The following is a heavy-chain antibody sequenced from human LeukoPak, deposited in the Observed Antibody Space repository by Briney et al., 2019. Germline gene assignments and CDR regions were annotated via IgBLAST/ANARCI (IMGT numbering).Heavy chain of an antibody. D-gene: IGHD6-19*01. V-gene: IGHV3-30*04. CDR1: GFTFSSYA. J-gene: IGHJ6*03. CDR3: AKETHLSSGWYGSYYYYMDV. Sequence: PGRSLRLSCAASGFTFSSYAMHWVRQAPGKGLEWVAVISYDGSNKYYADSVKGRFTISRDNSKNTLYLQMNSLRAEDTAVYYCAKETHLSSGWYGSYYYYMDVWGKGTTVTVSS. CDR2: ISYDGSNK.